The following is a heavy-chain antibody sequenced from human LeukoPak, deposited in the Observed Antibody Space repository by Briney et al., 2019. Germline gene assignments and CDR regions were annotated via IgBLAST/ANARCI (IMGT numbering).Heavy chain of an antibody. CDR2: ISYDGSNK. Sequence: GGSLRLSCAASGFTFARSGIHWVRQAPGKGLEWVAVISYDGSNKYYADSVKGRFTTSRDNSKNTLYLQMNSLRAEDTAVYYCARAMVRGVITATDYWGQGTLVTVSS. V-gene: IGHV3-30*03. J-gene: IGHJ4*02. D-gene: IGHD3-10*01. CDR1: GFTFARSG. CDR3: ARAMVRGVITATDY.